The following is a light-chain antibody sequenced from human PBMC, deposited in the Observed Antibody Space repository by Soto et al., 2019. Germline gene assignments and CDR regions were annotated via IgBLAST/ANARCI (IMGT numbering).Light chain of an antibody. CDR3: QQYGSSGT. V-gene: IGKV3-20*01. CDR1: QSVSDN. J-gene: IGKJ1*01. Sequence: EVLMTQSPDTLYVSPGERVTLSCRASQSVSDNLAWYQQKPGQGPRLLIYGASNRATGIPDRFSGSGSGTDFTLTISRLEPEDFAVYYCQQYGSSGTFGQGTKVDIK. CDR2: GAS.